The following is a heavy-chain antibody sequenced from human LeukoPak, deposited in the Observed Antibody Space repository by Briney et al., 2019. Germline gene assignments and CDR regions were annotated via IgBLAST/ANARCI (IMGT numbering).Heavy chain of an antibody. Sequence: GGSLRLSCAASGFTFSWYWMNWVRQAPGKGLEWVANIKEDGSEKYYVDSVKGRFTISRDNAKNSLYLQMNSLRAEDTAVYYCAKESRGLGYFQHWGQGTLVTVSS. J-gene: IGHJ1*01. D-gene: IGHD3-10*01. V-gene: IGHV3-7*01. CDR1: GFTFSWYW. CDR2: IKEDGSEK. CDR3: AKESRGLGYFQH.